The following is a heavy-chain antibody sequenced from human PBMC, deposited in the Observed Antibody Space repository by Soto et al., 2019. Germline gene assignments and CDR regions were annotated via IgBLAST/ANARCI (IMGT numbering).Heavy chain of an antibody. CDR3: AGDGGRFDY. D-gene: IGHD3-16*01. Sequence: PGGSLRLSCAASGFTFSSYAMSWVRQAPGKGLEWVSYISSSGSSTYYADSVKGRFTISRDNAKNTLYLQMNSLRAEDTAVYYCAGDGGRFDYWGQGTLVTVSS. CDR2: ISSSGSST. V-gene: IGHV3-23*01. CDR1: GFTFSSYA. J-gene: IGHJ4*02.